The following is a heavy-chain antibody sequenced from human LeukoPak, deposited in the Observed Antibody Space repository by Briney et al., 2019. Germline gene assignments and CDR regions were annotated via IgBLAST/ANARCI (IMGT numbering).Heavy chain of an antibody. Sequence: GGSLRLSCVASGFSFRNYAIHWVRQAPGKGLEYVSVINTDGRITYYADSVKGRFTISRDNSKNTLYLQMNSLRAEDTAVYYCARDRRGDYGDYYFDYWGQGTLVTVSS. J-gene: IGHJ4*02. V-gene: IGHV3-64*02. CDR2: INTDGRIT. CDR1: GFSFRNYA. D-gene: IGHD4-17*01. CDR3: ARDRRGDYGDYYFDY.